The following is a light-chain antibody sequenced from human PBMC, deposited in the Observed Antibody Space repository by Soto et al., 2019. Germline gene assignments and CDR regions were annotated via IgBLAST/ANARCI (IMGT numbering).Light chain of an antibody. CDR1: SSNIGAGYD. V-gene: IGLV1-40*01. J-gene: IGLJ3*02. CDR2: GNS. CDR3: QSYDSSLSAL. Sequence: QSVLTQPPSVSGAPGQRVTISCTGSSSNIGAGYDVHWYQQLPGTAPKLLIYGNSNRPSGVTDRFSGAKSGTSAALPITGLQAEDEADYYCQSYDSSLSALFGGGTKLTVL.